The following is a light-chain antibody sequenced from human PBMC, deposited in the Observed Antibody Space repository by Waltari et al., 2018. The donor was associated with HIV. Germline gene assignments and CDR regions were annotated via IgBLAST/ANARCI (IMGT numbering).Light chain of an antibody. J-gene: IGLJ2*01. CDR3: QAWDSSTVV. CDR2: RNN. Sequence: QSVLPQPPSASGTPGQRVTMSCSGDSSNIGYNYVYWYQHLPGTAPKLLIYRNNQRPSGIPERFSGSNSGNTATLTISGTQAMDEADYYCQAWDSSTVVFGGGTKLTVL. V-gene: IGLV1-47*01. CDR1: SSNIGYNY.